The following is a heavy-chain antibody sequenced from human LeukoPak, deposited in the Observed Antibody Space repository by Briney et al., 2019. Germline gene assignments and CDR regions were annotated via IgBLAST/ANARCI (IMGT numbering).Heavy chain of an antibody. Sequence: PGGSLRPSCAASGFTFSSYAMHWVRQAPGKGLEYVSAISSNGGSTYYANSVKGRFTISRDNSKNTLYLQMGSLRAEDMAVYYCARQYFQHWGQGTLVTVSS. J-gene: IGHJ1*01. V-gene: IGHV3-64*01. CDR2: ISSNGGST. CDR3: ARQYFQH. CDR1: GFTFSSYA.